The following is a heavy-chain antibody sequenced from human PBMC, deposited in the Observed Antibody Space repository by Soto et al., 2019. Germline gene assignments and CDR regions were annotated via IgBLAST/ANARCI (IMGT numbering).Heavy chain of an antibody. CDR3: AKSQALAGRSYFYYGIDV. Sequence: EVHLLESGGGLVQRGGSLRVPCVISGLVSGPTFANYALNWVSQAPGKGLEWASITTGGGVTSYYADSVRGRFTISRDNSKNTLYLQPKSLRAADTAVYYCAKSQALAGRSYFYYGIDVWGHGTTVTVSS. V-gene: IGHV3-23*01. J-gene: IGHJ6*02. CDR1: GLVSGPTFANYA. D-gene: IGHD6-19*01. CDR2: TTGGGVTS.